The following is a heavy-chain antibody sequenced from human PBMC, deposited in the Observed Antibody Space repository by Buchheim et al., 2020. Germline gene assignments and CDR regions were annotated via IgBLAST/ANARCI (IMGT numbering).Heavy chain of an antibody. V-gene: IGHV3-7*03. Sequence: EVQLVESGGGLVQPGGSLRLSCAASGFTFSSYWMSWVRQAPGKGLEWVANIKQDGSEKYYVDSVKGRFTISRDNSKNTLYLQMNSLRAEDTAVYYCAKLAYCGGDCYTESDYWGQGTL. CDR1: GFTFSSYW. D-gene: IGHD2-21*02. J-gene: IGHJ4*02. CDR3: AKLAYCGGDCYTESDY. CDR2: IKQDGSEK.